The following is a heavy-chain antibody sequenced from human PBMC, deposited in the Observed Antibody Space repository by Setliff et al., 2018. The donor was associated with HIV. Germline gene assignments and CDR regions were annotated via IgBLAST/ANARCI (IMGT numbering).Heavy chain of an antibody. D-gene: IGHD5-18*01. V-gene: IGHV4-61*09. CDR2: IHTSGST. Sequence: SETLSLTCTVSGGSISSGSYYWSWIRQPAGKGLEWIGHIHTSGSTNHNPSLKSRVTISVDTSKNQFSLKLSSVTAADPAVYYCARDRVPFRYTGWGQGTLVTVSS. CDR1: GGSISSGSYY. CDR3: ARDRVPFRYTG. J-gene: IGHJ4*02.